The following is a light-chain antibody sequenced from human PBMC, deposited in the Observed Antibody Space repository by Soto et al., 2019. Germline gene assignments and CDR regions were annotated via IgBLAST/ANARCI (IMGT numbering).Light chain of an antibody. CDR2: LNSDGSH. CDR3: QTWGTGIRV. Sequence: QAVVTQSPSASASLGASVKLPCTLSSGHSSYAIAWHQQQPEKGPRYLMKLNSDGSHSKGDGIPDRFSGSSSGAERYLTISSLQSEDEADYYCQTWGTGIRVFGGGTKLTVL. CDR1: SGHSSYA. V-gene: IGLV4-69*01. J-gene: IGLJ3*02.